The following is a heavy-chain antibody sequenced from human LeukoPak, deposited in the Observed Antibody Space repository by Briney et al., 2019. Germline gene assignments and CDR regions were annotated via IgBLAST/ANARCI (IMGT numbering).Heavy chain of an antibody. D-gene: IGHD3-22*01. V-gene: IGHV1-2*02. CDR3: ARDRPYYYDSSGYYYHYGMDV. J-gene: IGHJ6*02. CDR1: GYTFTSYD. CDR2: INPNSGGT. Sequence: ASVKVSCKASGYTFTSYDINWVRQATGQGLEWMGWINPNSGGTNYAQKFQGRVTMTRDTSISTAYMELSRLRSDDTAVYYCARDRPYYYDSSGYYYHYGMDVWGQGTTVTVSS.